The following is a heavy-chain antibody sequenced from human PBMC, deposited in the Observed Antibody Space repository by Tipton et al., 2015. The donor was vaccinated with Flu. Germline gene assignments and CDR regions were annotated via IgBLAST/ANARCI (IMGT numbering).Heavy chain of an antibody. D-gene: IGHD5/OR15-5a*01. V-gene: IGHV3-53*01. Sequence: SLRLSCAASGFSIRNNYMNWVRQAPGKGLEWVSVLYSVGDTYYADSVTGRFTISRVNSKNTLYLQMNSLRAEDTSVYYFARDPDGVYGNPDVYWGRGTLVTVSS. CDR1: GFSIRNNY. CDR3: ARDPDGVYGNPDVY. CDR2: LYSVGDT. J-gene: IGHJ1*01.